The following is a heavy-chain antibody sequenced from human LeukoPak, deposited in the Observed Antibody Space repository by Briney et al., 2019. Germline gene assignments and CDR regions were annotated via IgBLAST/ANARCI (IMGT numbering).Heavy chain of an antibody. J-gene: IGHJ6*03. CDR3: AREGYGDYDLYYYYYYMDV. V-gene: IGHV3-7*01. CDR2: VKQDGSEK. Sequence: GGSPRLSCAASGFTFSSYWMSWVRQAPGKGLEWVANVKQDGSEKYYVDSVKGRFTISRDNAKNSLYLQMNSLRAEDTAVYYCAREGYGDYDLYYYYYYMDVWGKGTTVTVSS. D-gene: IGHD4-17*01. CDR1: GFTFSSYW.